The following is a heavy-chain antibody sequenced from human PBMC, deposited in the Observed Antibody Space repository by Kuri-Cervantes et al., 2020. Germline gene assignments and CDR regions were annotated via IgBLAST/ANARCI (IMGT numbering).Heavy chain of an antibody. CDR1: GGTFSNYA. CDR2: IIPIFGSA. CDR3: ARDRDTTMAQEYFQY. V-gene: IGHV1-69*05. Sequence: SVKVSCKASGGTFSNYAISWVRQAPGQGLEWMGGIIPIFGSANYAQKFQGRVTMTRDTSTSTVYMELSSLRSEDTAVYYCARDRDTTMAQEYFQYWGQGTLVTVSS. D-gene: IGHD5-18*01. J-gene: IGHJ1*01.